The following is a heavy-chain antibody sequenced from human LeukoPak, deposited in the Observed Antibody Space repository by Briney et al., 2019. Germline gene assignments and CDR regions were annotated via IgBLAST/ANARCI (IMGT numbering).Heavy chain of an antibody. CDR3: AKDIVVVPAAMAGFDY. V-gene: IGHV3-15*01. D-gene: IGHD2-2*01. CDR2: IKSKINGGTI. J-gene: IGHJ4*02. CDR1: GFTFSDAW. Sequence: GGSLRLSCAASGFTFSDAWMSWVRQAPGQGLEWVGRIKSKINGGTIDYAAPVKGRFTISRDDSRNTQYLQMNSLKTEDTAVYYCAKDIVVVPAAMAGFDYWGQGTLVTVSS.